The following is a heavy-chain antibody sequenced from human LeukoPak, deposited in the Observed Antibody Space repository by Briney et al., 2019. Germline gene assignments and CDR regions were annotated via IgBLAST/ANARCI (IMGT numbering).Heavy chain of an antibody. CDR2: INPNSGGT. D-gene: IGHD6-19*01. J-gene: IGHJ4*02. CDR3: ARGAGTSFFDS. CDR1: GYTFTVYY. Sequence: ASVKVSCKASGYTFTVYYMHWVRHAPGQGLEWMGYINPNSGGTKYAQQFQGRVTLTRDTSTSTAYMDLSSLRSDDTAVYYCARGAGTSFFDSWGQGTLVTVSS. V-gene: IGHV1-2*02.